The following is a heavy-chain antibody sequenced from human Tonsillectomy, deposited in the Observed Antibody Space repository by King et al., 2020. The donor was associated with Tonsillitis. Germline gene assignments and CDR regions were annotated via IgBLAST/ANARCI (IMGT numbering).Heavy chain of an antibody. CDR3: AKGEWTSRAFDV. CDR1: GDSVSYNSAA. CDR2: TYYNSKWNI. D-gene: IGHD3-3*01. V-gene: IGHV6-1*01. J-gene: IGHJ3*01. Sequence: VQLPQSGPGLVNPSQTLSLSCAISGDSVSYNSAAWVWIRQSPXRGLEWLGRTYYNSKWNIDLAXSVKSRXSISLDTSKNQFSLQXNSVTPXDTAVYYCAKGEWTSRAFDVWGQGXMXTVSS.